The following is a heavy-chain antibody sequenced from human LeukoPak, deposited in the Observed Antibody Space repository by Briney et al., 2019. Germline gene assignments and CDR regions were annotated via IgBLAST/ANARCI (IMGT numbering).Heavy chain of an antibody. CDR3: AKLGDEAAAGTDY. D-gene: IGHD6-13*01. V-gene: IGHV3-30*02. Sequence: GGSLRLSCAASGFIFSDYYMTWIRQAPGKGLEWVAFIRYDGSNKYYADSVKGRFTISRDNSKNTLYLQMNSLRAEDTAVYYCAKLGDEAAAGTDYWGQGTLVTVSS. CDR1: GFIFSDYY. J-gene: IGHJ4*02. CDR2: IRYDGSNK.